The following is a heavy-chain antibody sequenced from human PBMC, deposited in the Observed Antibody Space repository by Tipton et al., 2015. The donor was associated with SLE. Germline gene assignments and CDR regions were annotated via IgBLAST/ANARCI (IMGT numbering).Heavy chain of an antibody. CDR1: GVSIGNDGHH. Sequence: TLSLTCTVSGVSIGNDGHHWSWIRQFPGKGLQWIGYIYYSGNAYYNPSLRSRVSISLDTSKNQFSLRLTSVTAADTAVYYCASPDFWSGSMVDYWGQGTLVTVSS. D-gene: IGHD3-3*01. CDR3: ASPDFWSGSMVDY. CDR2: IYYSGNA. V-gene: IGHV4-30-4*08. J-gene: IGHJ4*02.